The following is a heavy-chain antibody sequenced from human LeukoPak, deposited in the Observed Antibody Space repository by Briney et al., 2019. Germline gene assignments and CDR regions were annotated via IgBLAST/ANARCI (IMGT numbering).Heavy chain of an antibody. V-gene: IGHV1-18*01. Sequence: ASVKVSCKAYGYTFTSYGISWVRQAPGQGLEWMGWISAYNGNTNYAQKLQGRVTMTTDTSTSTAYMELRSLRSDDTAVYYRARDLEGPIAVAGPNAFDIWGQGTMVTVSS. D-gene: IGHD6-19*01. J-gene: IGHJ3*02. CDR3: ARDLEGPIAVAGPNAFDI. CDR1: GYTFTSYG. CDR2: ISAYNGNT.